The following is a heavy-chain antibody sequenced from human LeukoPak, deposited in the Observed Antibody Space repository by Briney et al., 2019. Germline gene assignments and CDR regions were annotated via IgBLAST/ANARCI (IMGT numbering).Heavy chain of an antibody. D-gene: IGHD5-24*01. CDR3: ARDLIGGYNGGYFDS. CDR1: GFTFSSYS. V-gene: IGHV3-21*01. J-gene: IGHJ4*02. Sequence: GGSLRLSCAASGFTFSSYSMNWVRQAPGKGLEWVSSISSSNSYIYYADSVKGRFTISKDDAKNSLSLHMDSLRAEDTAVYYCARDLIGGYNGGYFDSWGQGILVTVSS. CDR2: ISSSNSYI.